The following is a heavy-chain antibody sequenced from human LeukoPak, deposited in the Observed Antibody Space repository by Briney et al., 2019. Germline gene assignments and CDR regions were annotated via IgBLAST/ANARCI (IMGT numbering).Heavy chain of an antibody. CDR2: ISYDGSNK. J-gene: IGHJ4*02. Sequence: PGGSLRLSCAASGFTFSSYAMHWVRQAPGKGLEWVAVISYDGSNKYYADSVKGRFTISRDNSKNTLYLQMNSLRAEDTAVYYCAKDPRQQKGYWGQGTLVTVSS. CDR3: AKDPRQQKGY. CDR1: GFTFSSYA. V-gene: IGHV3-30*04. D-gene: IGHD6-13*01.